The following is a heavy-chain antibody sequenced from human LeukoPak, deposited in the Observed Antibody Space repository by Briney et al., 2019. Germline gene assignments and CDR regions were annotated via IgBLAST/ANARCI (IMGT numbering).Heavy chain of an antibody. CDR3: ARDYSHYMDV. J-gene: IGHJ6*03. V-gene: IGHV3-7*01. CDR2: INQDGSEI. CDR1: GFTFSRYW. Sequence: PGGSLRLSCAVSGFTFSRYWMAWVRQAPGKGLEWVANINQDGSEIHYVDSVKGRFTISRDNAENSLYLQMNSLRAEDTAVHHCARDYSHYMDVWGKGTTVTVSS.